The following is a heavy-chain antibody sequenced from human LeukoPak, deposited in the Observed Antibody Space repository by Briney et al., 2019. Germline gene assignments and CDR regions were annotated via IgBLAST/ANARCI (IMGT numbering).Heavy chain of an antibody. J-gene: IGHJ6*03. D-gene: IGHD6-13*01. V-gene: IGHV4-39*07. Sequence: SETLSLTCTVSSGSISTSNYYWGWVRQPPGKALEWIGNIFYSGSTYYSPSLKSRVTISLDTSRNQFSLKLSSVTAADTAVYYCAREVGQLSYYYYMDVWGKGTTVTISS. CDR2: IFYSGST. CDR1: SGSISTSNYY. CDR3: AREVGQLSYYYYMDV.